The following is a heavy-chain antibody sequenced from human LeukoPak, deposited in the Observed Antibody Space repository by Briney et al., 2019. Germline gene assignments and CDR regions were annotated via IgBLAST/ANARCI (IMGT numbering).Heavy chain of an antibody. J-gene: IGHJ4*02. V-gene: IGHV3-66*04. CDR2: SYSGGST. D-gene: IGHD3-22*01. Sequence: GGSLRLSCAASGFTVSSNYMSWVRQAPGKGLEWVSVSYSGGSTYYADSVKGGFTISRDNSKNTLYLQMNSLRAEDTAVYYCARPYYFDSSGSDYWGQGTLVTVSS. CDR1: GFTVSSNY. CDR3: ARPYYFDSSGSDY.